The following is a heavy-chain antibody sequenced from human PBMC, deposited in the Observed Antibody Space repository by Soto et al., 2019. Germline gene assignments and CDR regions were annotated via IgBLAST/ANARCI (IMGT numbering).Heavy chain of an antibody. V-gene: IGHV3-11*01. J-gene: IGHJ5*02. CDR3: ARARKWSFDP. Sequence: QVQLVESEGGLVKPGGSLRLSCAASGFTFSDYYMNWIRQAPGKGLEWVSYISSSGTTMYYADSVKGRFTISRDNAKNSLYLQMNSLRADDTAVYYCARARKWSFDPWGQGTLVTVSS. CDR2: ISSSGTTM. D-gene: IGHD3-3*01. CDR1: GFTFSDYY.